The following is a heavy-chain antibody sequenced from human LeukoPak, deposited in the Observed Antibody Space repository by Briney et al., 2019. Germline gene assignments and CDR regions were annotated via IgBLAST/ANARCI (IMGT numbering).Heavy chain of an antibody. D-gene: IGHD3-22*01. CDR1: GYTLTELS. Sequence: ASVKVSCKVSGYTLTELSMHWVRQAPGKGLEWMGGFDPEDDETIYAQKFQGRVTMTEDTSTDTAYMELSSLRSEDTAVYYCARATALYDSSGYYGGFDYWGQGTLVTVSS. CDR2: FDPEDDET. V-gene: IGHV1-24*01. CDR3: ARATALYDSSGYYGGFDY. J-gene: IGHJ4*02.